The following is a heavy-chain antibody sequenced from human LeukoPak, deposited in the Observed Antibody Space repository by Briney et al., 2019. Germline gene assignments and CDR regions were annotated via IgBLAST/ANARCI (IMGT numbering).Heavy chain of an antibody. Sequence: SGPALVKPTQTLTLTCTFSGFSLSTSGVCVTWIRQPPGKALEWLARIDWDDSKYYNTYNPSLKTRLTISKDTSKNQVVLTMTNMDPVDTATYFCARMRTAVTTFDYWGQGILVTVSS. CDR2: IDWDDSK. D-gene: IGHD4-17*01. J-gene: IGHJ4*02. CDR1: GFSLSTSGVC. CDR3: ARMRTAVTTFDY. V-gene: IGHV2-70*11.